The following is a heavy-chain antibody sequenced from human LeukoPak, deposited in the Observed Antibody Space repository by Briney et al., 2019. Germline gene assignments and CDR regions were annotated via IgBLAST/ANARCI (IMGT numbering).Heavy chain of an antibody. CDR3: AKDVAAAGSTYFDY. CDR2: IKQDGSEK. Sequence: GGSLRLSCAASGFTFSSYWMSWVRQTPGKGLEWVAIIKQDGSEKYYVDSVKGRFTISRDNAKNSLYLQMNSLRAEDTAVYYCAKDVAAAGSTYFDYWGQGTLVTVSS. D-gene: IGHD6-13*01. V-gene: IGHV3-7*01. J-gene: IGHJ4*02. CDR1: GFTFSSYW.